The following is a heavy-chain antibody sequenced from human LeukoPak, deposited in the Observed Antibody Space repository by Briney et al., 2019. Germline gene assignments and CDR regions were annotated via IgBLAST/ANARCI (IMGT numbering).Heavy chain of an antibody. Sequence: ASVKVSCKASGYTFTGYYMHWVRQAPGQGLEWMGWIHPNSGGTNYAQKFQGRVTMTRDTSISTAYMELSRLRSDDTAVYYCARDIVGATRSRSMFDYWGQGTLVTVSS. CDR1: GYTFTGYY. CDR3: ARDIVGATRSRSMFDY. J-gene: IGHJ4*02. CDR2: IHPNSGGT. D-gene: IGHD1-26*01. V-gene: IGHV1-2*02.